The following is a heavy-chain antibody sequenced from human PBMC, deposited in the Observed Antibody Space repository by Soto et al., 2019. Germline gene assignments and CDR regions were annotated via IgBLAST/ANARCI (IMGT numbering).Heavy chain of an antibody. CDR2: IYHSGST. CDR1: GTSISSTYW. D-gene: IGHD2-15*01. CDR3: ATLPPRIVVVKTEIPT. V-gene: IGHV4-4*02. Sequence: SETLSLTCAVSGTSISSTYWWTWVRQPPGKGLEWIGEIYHSGSTKYNPSLKSRVTISVDKSNNQFSLELRAVTAADTAVYYCATLPPRIVVVKTEIPTWGQGTRVTVSS. J-gene: IGHJ5*02.